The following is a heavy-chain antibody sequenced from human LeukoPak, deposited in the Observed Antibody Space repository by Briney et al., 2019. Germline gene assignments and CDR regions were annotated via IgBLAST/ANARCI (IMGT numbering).Heavy chain of an antibody. V-gene: IGHV3-33*01. CDR1: GFTFSSDG. CDR3: ARDPEEYYYNSGSDTYYGMDV. CDR2: IWYDGSNK. Sequence: PGRSLRLSCAASGFTFSSDGMHWVRQAPGKGLEWVAVIWYDGSNKYYADSVNGRFTISRDNSKNTLYLQMNSLRAEDTAVYYCARDPEEYYYNSGSDTYYGMDVWGQGTTVTVSS. J-gene: IGHJ6*02. D-gene: IGHD3-10*01.